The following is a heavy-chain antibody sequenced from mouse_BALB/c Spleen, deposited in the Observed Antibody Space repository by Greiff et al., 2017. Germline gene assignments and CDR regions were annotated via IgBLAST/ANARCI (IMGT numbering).Heavy chain of an antibody. CDR1: GYSITSDYA. Sequence: EVQLQESGPGLVKPSQSLSLTCTVTGYSITSDYAWNWIRQFPGNKLEWMGYISYSGSTSYNPSLKSRIAITRDTTKNQFFLQLNSVTTEDTATDYCASDGYSYYAMDYWGQGTSVTVAS. V-gene: IGHV3-2*02. D-gene: IGHD2-3*01. CDR3: ASDGYSYYAMDY. J-gene: IGHJ4*01. CDR2: ISYSGST.